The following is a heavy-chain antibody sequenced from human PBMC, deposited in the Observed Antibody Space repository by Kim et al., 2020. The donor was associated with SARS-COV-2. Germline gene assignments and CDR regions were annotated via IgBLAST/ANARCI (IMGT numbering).Heavy chain of an antibody. CDR1: GGSISSSSYY. CDR2: IYYSGST. Sequence: SETLSLTCTVSGGSISSSSYYWGWIRQPPGKGLEWIGSIYYSGSTYYNPSLKSRVTISVDTSKNQFSLKLSSVTAADTAVYYCARLGDDSSGYSYYWGQG. CDR3: ARLGDDSSGYSYY. D-gene: IGHD3-22*01. J-gene: IGHJ4*02. V-gene: IGHV4-39*01.